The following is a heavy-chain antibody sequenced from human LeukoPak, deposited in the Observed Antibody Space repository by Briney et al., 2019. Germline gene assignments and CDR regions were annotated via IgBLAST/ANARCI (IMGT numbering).Heavy chain of an antibody. J-gene: IGHJ4*02. CDR2: ISGSGGST. V-gene: IGHV3-23*01. Sequence: GGSLRLSCAASGFTFSSYAMSWVRQTPGKGLEWVSAISGSGGSTYYADSLKGRFTISRDNAKNSLYLEMNSLRAEDTAVYFCARTRGPYDSLDYWGQGTLVTVSS. CDR3: ARTRGPYDSLDY. D-gene: IGHD5-12*01. CDR1: GFTFSSYA.